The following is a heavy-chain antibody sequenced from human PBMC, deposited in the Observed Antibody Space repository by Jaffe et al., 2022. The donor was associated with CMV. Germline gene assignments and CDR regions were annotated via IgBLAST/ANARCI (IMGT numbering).Heavy chain of an antibody. CDR1: GFSLSTSGVG. V-gene: IGHV2-5*02. Sequence: QITLKESGPTLVKPTQTLTLTCTFSGFSLSTSGVGVGWIRQPPGKALEWLALIYWDDDKRYSPSLKSRLTITKDTSKNQVVLTMTNMDPVDTATYYCASYPYCSGGSCSTLGYWGQGTLVTVSS. CDR3: ASYPYCSGGSCSTLGY. J-gene: IGHJ4*02. D-gene: IGHD2-15*01. CDR2: IYWDDDK.